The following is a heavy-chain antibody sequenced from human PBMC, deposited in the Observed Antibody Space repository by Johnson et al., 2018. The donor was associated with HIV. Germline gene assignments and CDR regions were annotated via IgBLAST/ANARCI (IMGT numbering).Heavy chain of an antibody. CDR1: GFTFSSYA. CDR3: AKAEQDSGSYEADAFDI. V-gene: IGHV3-23*04. Sequence: VQLVESGGGVVQPGRSLRLSCAASGFTFSSYAMHWVRQAPGKGLEWVSAISGSGGSTYYADSVKGRFTISRDNSKNTLYLQMNSLRAEDTAVYYCAKAEQDSGSYEADAFDIWGQGTMVTVSS. J-gene: IGHJ3*02. D-gene: IGHD1-26*01. CDR2: ISGSGGST.